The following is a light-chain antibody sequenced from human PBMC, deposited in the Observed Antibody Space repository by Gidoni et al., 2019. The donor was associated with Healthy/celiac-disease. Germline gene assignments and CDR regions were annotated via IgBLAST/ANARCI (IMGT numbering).Light chain of an antibody. CDR2: KAS. CDR1: QSISSW. CDR3: QQYNSYPWT. V-gene: IGKV1-5*03. Sequence: DIQMTQSPSTLSASGGDRVTITCRASQSISSWLAWYQQKPGKAPKLLIYKASSLESGVPSRFSGSGSGTEFTLTISSLQPDYFATYYCQQYNSYPWTFXQXTKVEIK. J-gene: IGKJ1*01.